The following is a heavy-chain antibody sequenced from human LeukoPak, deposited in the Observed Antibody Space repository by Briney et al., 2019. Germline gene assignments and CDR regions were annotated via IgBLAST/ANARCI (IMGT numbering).Heavy chain of an antibody. J-gene: IGHJ4*02. CDR3: ARAPSGYFDY. CDR2: INTDGSST. D-gene: IGHD1-26*01. Sequence: GGSLRLSCAASGFTFSTYWMHWVRQGPGKGLVWVSRINTDGSSTSYADSVKGRFTISRDNAENTLYLQMNSLRAEDTAVYYCARAPSGYFDYWGQGTLVAVSS. V-gene: IGHV3-74*01. CDR1: GFTFSTYW.